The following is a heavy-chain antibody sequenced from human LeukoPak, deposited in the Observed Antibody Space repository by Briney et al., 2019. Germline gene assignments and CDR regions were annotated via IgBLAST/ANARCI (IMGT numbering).Heavy chain of an antibody. D-gene: IGHD3/OR15-3a*01. J-gene: IGHJ6*02. Sequence: GGSLRFSCSASGFAFSNYATHWVRQAPGKGLEYVAGINSNGGSTYYADSVKGRFTMSGDNSKNTLYLQMSSLRAEDTAVYYCVKGTGTKYYYYGMDVWGQGTMVTVSS. V-gene: IGHV3-64D*06. CDR2: INSNGGST. CDR3: VKGTGTKYYYYGMDV. CDR1: GFAFSNYA.